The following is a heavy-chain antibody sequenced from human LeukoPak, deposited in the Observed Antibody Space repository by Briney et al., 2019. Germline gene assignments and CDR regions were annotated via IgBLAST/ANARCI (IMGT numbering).Heavy chain of an antibody. CDR3: ANPPSELWFGDPYAFDI. D-gene: IGHD3-10*01. CDR2: ISGSGGST. CDR1: GFTFSSYG. Sequence: GGSLRLSRAASGFTFSSYGMSWVRQAPGKGLEWVSAISGSGGSTYYADSVKGRFKISRENSKNTLHLQMNSLRPEDPAAVYCANPPSELWFGDPYAFDIWGQGTMVTVSS. V-gene: IGHV3-23*01. J-gene: IGHJ3*02.